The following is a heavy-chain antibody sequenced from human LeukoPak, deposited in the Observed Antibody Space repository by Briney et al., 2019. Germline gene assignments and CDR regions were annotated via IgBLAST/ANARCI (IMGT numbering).Heavy chain of an antibody. J-gene: IGHJ4*02. Sequence: GGSLRLSCAACGFTFSNNDINWVRQAPGKGPEWVSHIGRSGSTMFSAHSVKGRFTISRDNARNSVFLQMNNLRAEDTALYYCASQQLPSGFDYWGQGILVIVSS. CDR3: ASQQLPSGFDY. D-gene: IGHD2-2*01. CDR2: IGRSGSTM. CDR1: GFTFSNND. V-gene: IGHV3-48*03.